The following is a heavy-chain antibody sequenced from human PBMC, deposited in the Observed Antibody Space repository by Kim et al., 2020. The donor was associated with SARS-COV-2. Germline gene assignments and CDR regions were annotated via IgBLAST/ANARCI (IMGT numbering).Heavy chain of an antibody. CDR3: ARDPFKDYAGY. Sequence: SETLSLTCTVSGGSVSSGSYYWSWIRQPPGKGLEWIGYIYYSGSTNYNPSLKSRVTISVDTSKNQFSLKLSSVTAADTAVYYCARDPFKDYAGYWGQGTLVTVSS. V-gene: IGHV4-61*01. J-gene: IGHJ4*02. CDR2: IYYSGST. D-gene: IGHD4-17*01. CDR1: GGSVSSGSYY.